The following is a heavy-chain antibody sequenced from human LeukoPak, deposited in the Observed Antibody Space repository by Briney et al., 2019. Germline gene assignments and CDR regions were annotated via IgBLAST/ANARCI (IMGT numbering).Heavy chain of an antibody. CDR2: IYHSGST. CDR1: GYSISSGYY. D-gene: IGHD3-10*01. CDR3: ARHGSGNYYGSGSYYKPQRYFDY. Sequence: SETLSLTCTVSGYSISSGYYWGWIRQPPGKGLEWIGSIYHSGSTYYNPSLKSRVTISVDTSKNQFSLKLSSVTAADTAVYYCARHGSGNYYGSGSYYKPQRYFDYWGQGTLVTVSS. J-gene: IGHJ4*02. V-gene: IGHV4-38-2*02.